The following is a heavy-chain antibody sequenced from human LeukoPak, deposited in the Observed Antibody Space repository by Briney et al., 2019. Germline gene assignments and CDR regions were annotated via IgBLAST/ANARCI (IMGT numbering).Heavy chain of an antibody. V-gene: IGHV4-4*07. Sequence: SETLSLTCTVSGGSISSYYWSWIRQPAGKGLEWIGRIYTSGSTNYNPSLKSRVTMSVDTSKNQFSLKLSSVTAADTAVYHCARHEVRYFDWFTQRAKASRGPMRDWGQGTLVTVSS. J-gene: IGHJ4*02. CDR2: IYTSGST. CDR3: ARHEVRYFDWFTQRAKASRGPMRD. CDR1: GGSISSYY. D-gene: IGHD3-9*01.